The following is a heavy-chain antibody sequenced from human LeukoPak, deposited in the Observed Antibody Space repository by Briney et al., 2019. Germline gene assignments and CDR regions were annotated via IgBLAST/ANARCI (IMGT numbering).Heavy chain of an antibody. CDR1: GFAFSSYS. CDR3: ARELAA. D-gene: IGHD6-13*01. V-gene: IGHV3-33*01. CDR2: IWPDGSNK. J-gene: IGHJ4*02. Sequence: PGRSLGLSCEAAGFAFSSYSMHWVRQAPGKGLEWVAAIWPDGSNKYYANSVKGRFTISRDNSKNTLYLQMNSLRGDDTAIYYCARELAAWGQGTLVTVSS.